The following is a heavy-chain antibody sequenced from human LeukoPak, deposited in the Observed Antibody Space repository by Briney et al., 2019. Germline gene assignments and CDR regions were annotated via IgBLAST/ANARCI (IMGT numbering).Heavy chain of an antibody. Sequence: KVSCKASGGTFSSYAISWVRQAPGQGLEWMGRIIPIFGTANYAQKFQGRVTITTDESTSTAYMELSSLRSEDTAVYYCARDRSSGWYGDAFDIWGQGTMVTVSS. J-gene: IGHJ3*02. CDR1: GGTFSSYA. D-gene: IGHD6-19*01. CDR2: IIPIFGTA. V-gene: IGHV1-69*05. CDR3: ARDRSSGWYGDAFDI.